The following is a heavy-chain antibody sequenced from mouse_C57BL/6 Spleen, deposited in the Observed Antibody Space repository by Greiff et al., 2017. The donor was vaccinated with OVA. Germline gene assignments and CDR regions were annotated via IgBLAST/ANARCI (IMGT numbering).Heavy chain of an antibody. CDR2: ISSGSSTI. J-gene: IGHJ3*01. V-gene: IGHV5-17*01. CDR1: GFTFSDYG. D-gene: IGHD2-4*01. CDR3: AREGVYDYDGFAY. Sequence: EVKLMESGGGLVKPGGSLKLSCAASGFTFSDYGMHWVRQAPEKGLEWVAYISSGSSTIYYADTVKGRFTISRDNAKNTLFLQMTSLRSEDTAMYYCAREGVYDYDGFAYWGQGTLVTVSA.